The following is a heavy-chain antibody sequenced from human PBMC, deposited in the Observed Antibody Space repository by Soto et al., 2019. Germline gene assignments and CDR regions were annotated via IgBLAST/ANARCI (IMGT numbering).Heavy chain of an antibody. CDR3: AKEDIVVVPAAIPPGYYYYYGMDV. CDR2: IVGSGST. Sequence: PGGSLRLSCAVSGFTLSTFAMTWVCQAPGKGLECVSGIVGSGSTYYADSVKGRFTISRDNSKNTLYLQMNSLRAEDTAVYYCAKEDIVVVPAAIPPGYYYYYGMDVWGQGTTVTVSS. J-gene: IGHJ6*02. V-gene: IGHV3-23*01. D-gene: IGHD2-2*02. CDR1: GFTLSTFA.